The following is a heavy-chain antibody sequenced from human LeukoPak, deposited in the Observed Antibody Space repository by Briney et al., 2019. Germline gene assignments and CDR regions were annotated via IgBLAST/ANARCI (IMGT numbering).Heavy chain of an antibody. CDR2: IYYSGST. CDR3: ARHGYSSGWYYFDY. CDR1: GGSISSGDYY. J-gene: IGHJ4*02. D-gene: IGHD6-19*01. V-gene: IGHV4-30-4*01. Sequence: SETLSLTCTVSGGSISSGDYYWSWIRQPPGKGLEWIGSIYYSGSTYCNPSLKSRVTISVDTSKNQFSLNLSSVTAADTAVYYCARHGYSSGWYYFDYWGQGALVTVSS.